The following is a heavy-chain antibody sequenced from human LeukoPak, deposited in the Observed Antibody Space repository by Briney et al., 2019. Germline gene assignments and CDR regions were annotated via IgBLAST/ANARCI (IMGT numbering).Heavy chain of an antibody. CDR1: GFTSSNYW. CDR3: ARVSDPWLQLT. CDR2: IKQDGSEK. D-gene: IGHD5-24*01. J-gene: IGHJ5*02. V-gene: IGHV3-7*05. Sequence: GGSLRLSCAASGFTSSNYWMIWVRQAPGKGLEWVGNIKQDGSEKRYADSVRGRFSISRDNAQTSLYLQMNSLRAEDTAVYYCARVSDPWLQLTWGQGTLVTVSS.